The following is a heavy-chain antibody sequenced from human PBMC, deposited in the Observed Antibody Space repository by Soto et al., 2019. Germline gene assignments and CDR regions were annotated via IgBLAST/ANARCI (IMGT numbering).Heavy chain of an antibody. J-gene: IGHJ5*02. Sequence: QLQLQESGPGLVKPSETLSLTCTVSGGSISSSSYYWGWIRQPPGKGLEWIGSIYYSGSTYYNPSRKSRVTISVDTSKHQFSLKLSSVTAADTAVYYCATPMSEALSNWNYVGAWFDPWGQGTLVTVSS. D-gene: IGHD1-7*01. CDR2: IYYSGST. CDR1: GGSISSSSYY. CDR3: ATPMSEALSNWNYVGAWFDP. V-gene: IGHV4-39*01.